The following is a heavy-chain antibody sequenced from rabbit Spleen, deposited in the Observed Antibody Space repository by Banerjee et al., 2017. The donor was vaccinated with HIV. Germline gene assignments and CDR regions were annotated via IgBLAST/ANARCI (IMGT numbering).Heavy chain of an antibody. CDR3: ARDSGTSFSSYGMDL. D-gene: IGHD8-1*01. J-gene: IGHJ6*01. V-gene: IGHV1S40*01. CDR2: IYTGDGNT. CDR1: GFSFSSYYY. Sequence: QSLEESGGGLVQPEGSLTLTCTASGFSFSSYYYMSWVRQAPGKGLEWIGCIYTGDGNTYYASWVNGRFTISKTSSTTVTLQVTSLTAADTATYFCARDSGTSFSSYGMDLWGPGTLVTVS.